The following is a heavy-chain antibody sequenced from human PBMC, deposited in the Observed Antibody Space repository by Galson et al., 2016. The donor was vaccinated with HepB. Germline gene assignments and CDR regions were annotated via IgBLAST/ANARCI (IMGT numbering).Heavy chain of an antibody. CDR3: ARGDYVESSGYWYYYYGMDV. Sequence: SVKVSCKASGGTFTSYAISWVRQAPGQGLEWMGIISPSGVTTSYAQNFQGRVTMTRDTSTSTFYMELSSPRSDDTAVYYCARGDYVESSGYWYYYYGMDVWGQGTTVTVSS. CDR1: GGTFTSYA. J-gene: IGHJ6*02. CDR2: ISPSGVTT. D-gene: IGHD3-22*01. V-gene: IGHV1-46*01.